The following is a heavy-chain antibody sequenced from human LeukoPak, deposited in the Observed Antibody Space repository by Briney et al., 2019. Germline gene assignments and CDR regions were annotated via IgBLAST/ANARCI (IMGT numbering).Heavy chain of an antibody. CDR3: ARGVVEGGAFDI. V-gene: IGHV4-34*01. D-gene: IGHD1-1*01. CDR2: INHSGST. CDR1: GGSFSGYY. J-gene: IGHJ3*02. Sequence: SETLSLTCAVYGGSFSGYYWSWIRQPPGKGLEWIGEINHSGSTNYNPSLKSRVTISVDTSKNQFSLKLSSVTAADTAVYYCARGVVEGGAFDIWGQGTMVTVSS.